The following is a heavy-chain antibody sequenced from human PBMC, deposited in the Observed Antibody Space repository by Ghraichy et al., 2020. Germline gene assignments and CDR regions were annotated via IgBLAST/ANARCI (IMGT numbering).Heavy chain of an antibody. CDR3: ARVVVGATNWFDP. V-gene: IGHV1-2*02. J-gene: IGHJ5*02. CDR1: GYTFTGYY. CDR2: INPNSGGT. Sequence: CKASGYTFTGYYIHWVRQAPGQGLEWMGWINPNSGGTNYAQKFQDRVTMTRDTSISTAYMELSRLRSDDTAIYYCARVVVGATNWFDPWGQGTLVTVSS. D-gene: IGHD1-26*01.